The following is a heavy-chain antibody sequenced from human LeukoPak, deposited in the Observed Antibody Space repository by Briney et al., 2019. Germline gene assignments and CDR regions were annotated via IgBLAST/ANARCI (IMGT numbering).Heavy chain of an antibody. D-gene: IGHD2-2*01. CDR2: IYSSGST. CDR1: GGSSSSYY. V-gene: IGHV4-4*07. J-gene: IGHJ2*01. Sequence: SETLSLTCTVFGGSSSSYYWSWIRQPAGTALDLIGRIYSSGSTNYNPSLKSRVTMSVDTSKNQFSLKLSSVTAADTAVYYCARGQYHLLYWYFDLWGRGTLVTVSS. CDR3: ARGQYHLLYWYFDL.